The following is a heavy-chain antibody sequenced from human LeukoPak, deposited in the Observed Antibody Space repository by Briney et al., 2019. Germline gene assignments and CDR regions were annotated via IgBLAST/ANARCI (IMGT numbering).Heavy chain of an antibody. V-gene: IGHV3-53*01. CDR3: AREGGHYYGMDV. Sequence: GGSLRLSCAASGFTSSSYSMSWVRQAPGKGLEWVSVIYSGGSTYYADSVKGRFTISRDNSKNTLYLQMNSLRAEDTAVYYCAREGGHYYGMDVWGQGTTVTVSS. CDR2: IYSGGST. CDR1: GFTSSSYS. J-gene: IGHJ6*02.